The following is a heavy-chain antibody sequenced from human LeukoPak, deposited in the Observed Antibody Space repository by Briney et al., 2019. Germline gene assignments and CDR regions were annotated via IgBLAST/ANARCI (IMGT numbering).Heavy chain of an antibody. CDR3: ASTMVRGVIITAESAGVGY. CDR1: GVSISSYY. Sequence: SETLSLTCTGSGVSISSYYWSWIRQPPGKGLEWIGYIYYSGSTNYNPSLKSRVTISVDTSKNQFSLKLSSVTAADTAVYYCASTMVRGVIITAESAGVGYWGQGTLVTVSS. J-gene: IGHJ4*02. D-gene: IGHD3-10*01. CDR2: IYYSGST. V-gene: IGHV4-59*08.